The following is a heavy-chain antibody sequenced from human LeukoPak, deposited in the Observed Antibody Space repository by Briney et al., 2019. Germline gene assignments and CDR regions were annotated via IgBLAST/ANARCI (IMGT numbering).Heavy chain of an antibody. CDR3: ARERRYSSSSCFDY. J-gene: IGHJ4*02. CDR2: ISYDGSNK. D-gene: IGHD6-13*01. V-gene: IGHV3-30*04. Sequence: PGGSLRLSCAASGFTFSSYAMHWVRQAPGKGLEWVAVISYDGSNKYYADSVKGRFTISRDNSKNTLYLQMNSLRAEDTAVYYCARERRYSSSSCFDYWGQGTLVTVSS. CDR1: GFTFSSYA.